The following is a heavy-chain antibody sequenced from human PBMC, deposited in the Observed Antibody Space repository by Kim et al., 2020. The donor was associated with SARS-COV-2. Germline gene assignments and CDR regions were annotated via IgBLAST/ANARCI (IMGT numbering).Heavy chain of an antibody. D-gene: IGHD1-26*01. Sequence: TTEYAASVKGRFTISRDDSKSIAYLQMNSLNTEDTAVYYCTRDRETYFDYWGQGTLVTVSS. CDR2: TT. CDR3: TRDRETYFDY. J-gene: IGHJ4*02. V-gene: IGHV3-49*02.